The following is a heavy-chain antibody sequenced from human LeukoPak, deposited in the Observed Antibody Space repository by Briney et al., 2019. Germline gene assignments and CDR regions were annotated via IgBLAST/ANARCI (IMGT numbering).Heavy chain of an antibody. CDR3: AREEQTGSSWFAY. J-gene: IGHJ4*02. D-gene: IGHD6-13*01. CDR2: IYPGDSDT. V-gene: IGHV5-51*01. Sequence: GESLKISCKGSGYSFTSYWIVWVRQMPGKGLEWMAIIYPGDSDTRYSPSFQGQVTISVDKSINTAYLQWNNLKASDAAMYYCAREEQTGSSWFAYWGQGTLVTVSS. CDR1: GYSFTSYW.